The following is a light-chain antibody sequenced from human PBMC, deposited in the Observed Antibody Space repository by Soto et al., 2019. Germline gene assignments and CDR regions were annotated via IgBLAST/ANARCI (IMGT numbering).Light chain of an antibody. Sequence: DIQMTQSPSTLSAAVGDRVTINCLASQSISSWLAWYQKKQGQAPKLVIYGASSLESGVPSRFSGSGYGTELTLTIGGMQNEDFEVYLCQQYADSPKTFGQGTQVDIK. CDR2: GAS. V-gene: IGKV1-5*01. CDR3: QQYADSPKT. J-gene: IGKJ1*01. CDR1: QSISSW.